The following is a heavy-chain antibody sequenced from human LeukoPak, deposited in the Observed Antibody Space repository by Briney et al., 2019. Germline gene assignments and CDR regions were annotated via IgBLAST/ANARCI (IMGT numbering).Heavy chain of an antibody. CDR3: ARDGKVVVVPAAAMRVDYYYYGMDV. J-gene: IGHJ6*02. D-gene: IGHD2-2*01. CDR1: GYTFTSYG. V-gene: IGHV1-18*01. Sequence: ASVKVSCKASGYTFTSYGISWVRQAPGQGLEWMGWISAYNGNTNYAQKLQGRVTMTTDTSTSTAYMELRSLRSDDTAVYCCARDGKVVVVPAAAMRVDYYYYGMDVWGQGTTVTVS. CDR2: ISAYNGNT.